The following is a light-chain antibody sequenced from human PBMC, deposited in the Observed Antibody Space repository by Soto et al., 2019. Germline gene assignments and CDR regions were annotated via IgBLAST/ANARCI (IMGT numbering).Light chain of an antibody. J-gene: IGKJ4*01. Sequence: ENVLTQSPGTLSLSPGESATLSCRASQNVARNYLAWFQQRPGQAPRLLIYDASTRATGIPDRFSGSGSGTDFTLTISRLEPEDFAVYYCQQFSSYPLTFGGGTKVDIK. CDR1: QNVARNY. CDR2: DAS. CDR3: QQFSSYPLT. V-gene: IGKV3-20*01.